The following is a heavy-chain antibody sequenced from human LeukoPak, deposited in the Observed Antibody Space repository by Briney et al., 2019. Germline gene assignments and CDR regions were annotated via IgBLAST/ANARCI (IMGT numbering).Heavy chain of an antibody. CDR2: IYYSGST. CDR1: GGSISSSSYY. J-gene: IGHJ4*02. D-gene: IGHD3-9*01. Sequence: SETLSLTCTVSGGSISSSSYYWGWIRQPPGKGLEWIGSIYYSGSTYYNPSLKSRVTISVDTSKNQFSLKLSSVTAADTAVYYCARLGYDILDYYFDYWGQGTLVTVSS. V-gene: IGHV4-39*01. CDR3: ARLGYDILDYYFDY.